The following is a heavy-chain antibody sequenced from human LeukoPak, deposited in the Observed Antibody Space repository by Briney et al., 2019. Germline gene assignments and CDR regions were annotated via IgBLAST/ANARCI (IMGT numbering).Heavy chain of an antibody. J-gene: IGHJ3*02. CDR3: ARGRVIPGQDVFDI. CDR2: LYSAGST. D-gene: IGHD2-21*01. CDR1: GITVSSNY. V-gene: IGHV3-66*02. Sequence: QPGGSLRLSCAASGITVSSNYMSWVRQAPGKGLEWVSFLYSAGSTNYADSVKGRFTISRDNSKNTLYLQMNSLRTEDTAVYYCARGRVIPGQDVFDIWGQGTMVTVSS.